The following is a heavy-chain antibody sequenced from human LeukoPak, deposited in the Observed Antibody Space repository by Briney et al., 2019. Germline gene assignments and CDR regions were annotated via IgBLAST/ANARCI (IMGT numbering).Heavy chain of an antibody. J-gene: IGHJ6*02. Sequence: GASLRLSCAASGFTFSSYGMHWVRQAPGKGLEWVAVIWYDGSNKYYADSVKGRFTISRDNSKNTLYLQMNSLRAEDTAVYYCARVEGYCSSTSCPDYYYYGMDVGGQGTTVRVSS. CDR2: IWYDGSNK. D-gene: IGHD2-2*01. CDR3: ARVEGYCSSTSCPDYYYYGMDV. V-gene: IGHV3-33*01. CDR1: GFTFSSYG.